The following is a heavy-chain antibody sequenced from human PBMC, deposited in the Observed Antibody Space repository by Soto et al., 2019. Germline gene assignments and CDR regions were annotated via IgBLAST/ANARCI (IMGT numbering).Heavy chain of an antibody. CDR3: VKDVEPGGAAY. J-gene: IGHJ4*02. CDR1: GFTSDDHG. CDR2: LIWNSGNT. Sequence: SLRLSCAASGFTSDDHGMHWVRQAPGKGLEWVSGLIWNSGNTGYADSVKGRFTISRDNAKKSLYLQMNSLRAEDTAFYYCVKDVEPGGAAYWGQGTLVTVSS. D-gene: IGHD3-16*01. V-gene: IGHV3-9*02.